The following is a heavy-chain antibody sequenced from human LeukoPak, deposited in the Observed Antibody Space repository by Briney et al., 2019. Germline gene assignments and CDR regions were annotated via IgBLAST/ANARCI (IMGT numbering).Heavy chain of an antibody. Sequence: ASVKVSCKASGYTFTDYYIHWVRQAPGQGLEWMAWINPNSGATNYAQNLQGRVTVTRDTSISTAFVELTRLTSDDTAVYYCARVVSGGVIWAYWGQGTLVTVSS. CDR2: INPNSGAT. J-gene: IGHJ4*02. D-gene: IGHD3-16*01. CDR3: ARVVSGGVIWAY. CDR1: GYTFTDYY. V-gene: IGHV1-2*02.